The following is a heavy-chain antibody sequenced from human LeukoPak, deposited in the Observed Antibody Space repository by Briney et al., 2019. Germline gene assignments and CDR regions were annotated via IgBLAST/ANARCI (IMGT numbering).Heavy chain of an antibody. J-gene: IGHJ4*02. CDR1: GFTFSSYA. D-gene: IGHD4-17*01. Sequence: GGSLRLSCAASGFTFSSYAIGWVRQAPGKGLEWVSGISGNGGDTYYADSVKGRFTISRDDSKNMLFLQMNSLRVEDTSVYYCARRRGGYGDGDFDYWGQGTLVTVSS. CDR2: ISGNGGDT. CDR3: ARRRGGYGDGDFDY. V-gene: IGHV3-23*01.